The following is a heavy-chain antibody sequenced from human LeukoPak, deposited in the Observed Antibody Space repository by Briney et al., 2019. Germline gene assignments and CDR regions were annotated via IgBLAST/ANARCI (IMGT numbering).Heavy chain of an antibody. D-gene: IGHD6-13*01. V-gene: IGHV1-2*02. Sequence: ASVTVSCKASGYTFTGYYMHWVRQAPGQGLEWMGWINPNSGGTNYAQKFQGRVTMTRDTSISTAYMELSRLRSDDTAVYYCASPYSSSWDDAFDIWGQGTMVTVSS. CDR3: ASPYSSSWDDAFDI. J-gene: IGHJ3*02. CDR1: GYTFTGYY. CDR2: INPNSGGT.